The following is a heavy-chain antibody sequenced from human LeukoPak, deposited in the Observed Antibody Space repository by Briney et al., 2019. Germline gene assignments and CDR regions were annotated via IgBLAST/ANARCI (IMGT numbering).Heavy chain of an antibody. CDR3: VKGRISEDGLDF. J-gene: IGHJ4*02. CDR2: IDQYGRAK. CDR1: GFTFSNYW. Sequence: GGSLRLSCAASGFTFSNYWMSWVRQAPGKGLEWVASIDQYGRAKYYVNSVKGRFTISRDNSKNMLYLQMNSLRAEDTAVYYCVKGRISEDGLDFWGQGTLVTVSS. V-gene: IGHV3-7*03. D-gene: IGHD6-13*01.